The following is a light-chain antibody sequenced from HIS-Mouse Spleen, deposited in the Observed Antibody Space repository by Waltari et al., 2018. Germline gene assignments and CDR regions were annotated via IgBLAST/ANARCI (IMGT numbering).Light chain of an antibody. Sequence: EIVLTQSPGTLSLSPGERATLSCRASQSVSSSYLAWYQQKPGQAPRPLIYGASSRAPGIPDRFSGSGSGTDFTLTISRLEPEDFAVYYCQQYGSSSALTFGGGTK. V-gene: IGKV3-20*01. CDR3: QQYGSSSALT. CDR2: GAS. CDR1: QSVSSSY. J-gene: IGKJ4*01.